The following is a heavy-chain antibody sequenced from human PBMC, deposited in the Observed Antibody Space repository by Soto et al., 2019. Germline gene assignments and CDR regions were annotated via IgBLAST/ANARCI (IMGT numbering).Heavy chain of an antibody. D-gene: IGHD6-19*01. Sequence: HVTLKESGPVLVKPTETLTLTCTVSGFSLSTGKVGVSWFRQPPGKALEWLAHIFSNDEKSYRTSLKSRLTISEDTSKSQVVLTMTNVDAVDTATYCCARILFGRSVAGGYFYMDVWGKGTTVTVSS. V-gene: IGHV2-26*01. J-gene: IGHJ6*03. CDR2: IFSNDEK. CDR1: GFSLSTGKVG. CDR3: ARILFGRSVAGGYFYMDV.